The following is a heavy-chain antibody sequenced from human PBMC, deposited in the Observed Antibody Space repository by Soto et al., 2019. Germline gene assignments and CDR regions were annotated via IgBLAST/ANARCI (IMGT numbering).Heavy chain of an antibody. J-gene: IGHJ6*02. CDR3: VRGVRGDQTYFCYGMDV. D-gene: IGHD7-27*01. V-gene: IGHV3-48*02. CDR2: ISSSSNTI. CDR1: GFTFSSYS. Sequence: EVQLVESGGGLVQPGGSLRLSCAASGFTFSSYSMNWVRQAPGKGLQWISYISSSSNTIYYADSVKGRFTISRDYAKNSLYLQMNSLTDEDTAVYYCVRGVRGDQTYFCYGMDVWGQGTTVTVSS.